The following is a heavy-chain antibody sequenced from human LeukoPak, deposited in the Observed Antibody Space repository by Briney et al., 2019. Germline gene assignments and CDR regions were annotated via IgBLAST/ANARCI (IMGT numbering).Heavy chain of an antibody. V-gene: IGHV3-23*01. J-gene: IGHJ4*02. CDR2: ISGGDVGT. Sequence: GRSLRLSCAASGFSFSSFAMTWVRQAPGKGLEWVSAISGGDVGTYYADSVKGRFTISRDNSKNTLHLQMNSLRADDTAVYYCARIGVAGANSDYWGQGTLVTVSS. CDR1: GFSFSSFA. CDR3: ARIGVAGANSDY. D-gene: IGHD6-19*01.